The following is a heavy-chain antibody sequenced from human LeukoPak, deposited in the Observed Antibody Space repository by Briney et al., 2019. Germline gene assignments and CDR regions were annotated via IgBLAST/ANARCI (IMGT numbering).Heavy chain of an antibody. CDR2: IYYSGST. J-gene: IGHJ4*02. Sequence: SETLSLTCTVSGGSFSSGGYYWSWIRQHPGKGLEWIGYIYYSGSTYYNPSLKSRATISIDTSKNQFSLKLSSVTAADTAVYYCARLEGLTGYYDSPFEYWGQGTLVTVSS. V-gene: IGHV4-31*03. CDR3: ARLEGLTGYYDSPFEY. D-gene: IGHD3-9*01. CDR1: GGSFSSGGYY.